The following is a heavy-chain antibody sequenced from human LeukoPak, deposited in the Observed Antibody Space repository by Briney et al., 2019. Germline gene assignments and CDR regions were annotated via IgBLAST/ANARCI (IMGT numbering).Heavy chain of an antibody. CDR1: GFTFSSYE. D-gene: IGHD3-10*01. J-gene: IGHJ6*04. Sequence: GGSLRLSCAASGFTFSSYEMNWVRQAPGKGLEWVSYISSSGSTIYYADSVKGRFTISRDNAKNSLSLQMNSLRAEDTAVYYCASSPYYYGSGSPPSGMDVWGKGTTVTVSS. V-gene: IGHV3-48*03. CDR3: ASSPYYYGSGSPPSGMDV. CDR2: ISSSGSTI.